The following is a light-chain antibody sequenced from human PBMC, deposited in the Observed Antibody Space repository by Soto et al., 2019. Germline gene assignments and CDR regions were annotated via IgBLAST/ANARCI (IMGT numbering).Light chain of an antibody. CDR1: TSNIGSNS. CDR2: NND. J-gene: IGLJ2*01. CDR3: TAWDDTLNGPGVV. V-gene: IGLV1-44*01. Sequence: QSVLNQPPSASGTPGQRVTISCSGRTSNIGSNSVNWYQQLPGTAPRLLIYNNDQRPSGVPDRFSGSKSGTAASLAISGLQSDDEADYFCTAWDDTLNGPGVVFGGGTQLTVL.